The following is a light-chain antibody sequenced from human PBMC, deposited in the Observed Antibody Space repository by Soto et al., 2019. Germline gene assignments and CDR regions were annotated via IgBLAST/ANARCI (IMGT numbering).Light chain of an antibody. Sequence: QSELTQPASVSGSPGQSITLSCAGTTSDHGAYQYVSWYQPHPDKAPKLILYEVSRRPSGVSNRFSGSKSGNTASLTISGLLAEDEADYSCSSYTNTSTLVFGTGTKV. CDR2: EVS. V-gene: IGLV2-14*03. CDR3: SSYTNTSTLV. CDR1: TSDHGAYQY. J-gene: IGLJ1*01.